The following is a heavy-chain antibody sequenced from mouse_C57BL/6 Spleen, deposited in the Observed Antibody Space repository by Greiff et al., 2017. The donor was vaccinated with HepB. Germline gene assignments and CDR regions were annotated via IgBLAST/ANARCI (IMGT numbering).Heavy chain of an antibody. J-gene: IGHJ4*01. CDR2: IYPGDGDT. CDR3: ARSRDGYYDAMDY. CDR1: GYAFSSSW. V-gene: IGHV1-82*01. Sequence: VKLMESGPELVKPGASVKISCKASGYAFSSSWMNWVKQRPGKGLEWIGRIYPGDGDTNYNGKFKGKATLTADKSSSTAYMQLSSLTSEDSAVYFCARSRDGYYDAMDYWGQGTSVTVSS. D-gene: IGHD2-3*01.